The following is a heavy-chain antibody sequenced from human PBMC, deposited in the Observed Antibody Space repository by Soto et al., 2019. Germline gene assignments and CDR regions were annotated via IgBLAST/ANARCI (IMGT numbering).Heavy chain of an antibody. V-gene: IGHV2-5*02. CDR1: GFSLSTCGVG. Sequence: QISLKESGPTLVNPTQTLTLTCTFSGFSLSTCGVGVGWIRQPPGKALEWLALIYWDDDKRYSPSLKSRLTITKDTSNNQLVLTMTNMDPVGTATYYCAHRSRARSTYYFDYWGQGTLVTVSS. CDR3: AHRSRARSTYYFDY. D-gene: IGHD6-6*01. J-gene: IGHJ4*02. CDR2: IYWDDDK.